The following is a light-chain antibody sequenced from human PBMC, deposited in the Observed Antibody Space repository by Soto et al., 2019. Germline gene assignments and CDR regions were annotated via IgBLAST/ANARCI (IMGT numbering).Light chain of an antibody. CDR1: QSVLYSSNNKNY. CDR3: QKYYNTLWT. J-gene: IGKJ1*01. V-gene: IGKV4-1*01. CDR2: WAS. Sequence: DIVMTQSPDSLAVSLGERATINCKSSQSVLYSSNNKNYLAWYQQKPGQPPKLLIYWASTRESGVPDRISGSGSGTDFTLTISSLQAEDAAVYYCQKYYNTLWTFGQGTKVEIK.